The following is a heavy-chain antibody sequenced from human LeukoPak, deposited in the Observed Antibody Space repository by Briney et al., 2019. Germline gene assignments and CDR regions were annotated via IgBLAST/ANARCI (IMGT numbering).Heavy chain of an antibody. D-gene: IGHD6-13*01. CDR3: AKRHFIATPGTYYFDY. CDR2: ISSNGGST. CDR1: GFTFSSYA. Sequence: GGSLRLSGAASGFTFSSYAMHWVRQAPGKGLEYVSAISSNGGSTYYANSVKGRFTISRDNSKNTLYLQMNSLRAEDTAIYYCAKRHFIATPGTYYFDYWGQGTLVTVSS. J-gene: IGHJ4*02. V-gene: IGHV3-64*01.